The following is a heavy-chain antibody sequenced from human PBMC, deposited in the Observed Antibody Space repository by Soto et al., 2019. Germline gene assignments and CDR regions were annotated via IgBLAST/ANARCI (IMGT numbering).Heavy chain of an antibody. Sequence: QVQLVESGGGVVQPGRSLRLSCATSGFTFNSYSMHWVRQAPGKGLEWVALISFDGTNKNYADSVKGRFTISRDNSKNTLYLQMNSLRAEDTAVYYCAKGKTIQMYTYGRPDGSFDYWGQGTLVTVSS. J-gene: IGHJ4*02. V-gene: IGHV3-30*18. D-gene: IGHD5-18*01. CDR1: GFTFNSYS. CDR3: AKGKTIQMYTYGRPDGSFDY. CDR2: ISFDGTNK.